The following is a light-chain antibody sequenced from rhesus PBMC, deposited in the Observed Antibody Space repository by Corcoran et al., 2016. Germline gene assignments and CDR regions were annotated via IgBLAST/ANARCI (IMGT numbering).Light chain of an antibody. CDR1: QGISSG. J-gene: IGKJ1*01. Sequence: DIQMTQTPSSLSVSVGDTVTITCRASQGISSGVAWYQRKPGKAPNLLIYKASSLQSGVPSRFSGSGSRTDFTLTIISLQSDDFATYYCQQYSSRPRTFGQGTKVEIK. CDR3: QQYSSRPRT. CDR2: KAS. V-gene: IGKV1-22*01.